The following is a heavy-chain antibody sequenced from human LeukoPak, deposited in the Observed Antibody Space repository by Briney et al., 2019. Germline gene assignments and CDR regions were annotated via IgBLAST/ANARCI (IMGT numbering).Heavy chain of an antibody. D-gene: IGHD6-13*01. Sequence: GESLKISCKGSGYSFTSYWIGWVRQMPGKGLEWMGIIYPGDSDTRYSPSFQGQVTISADKSISTAYLQWSSLKASDTAMYYCARHPIAAAGTETGYYYYMDVWGKGTTVTVSS. CDR3: ARHPIAAAGTETGYYYYMDV. J-gene: IGHJ6*03. CDR2: IYPGDSDT. CDR1: GYSFTSYW. V-gene: IGHV5-51*01.